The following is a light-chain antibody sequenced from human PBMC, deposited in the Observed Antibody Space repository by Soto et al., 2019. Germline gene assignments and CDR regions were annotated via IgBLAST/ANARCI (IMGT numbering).Light chain of an antibody. CDR1: SSDVGGYNF. CDR2: DVS. V-gene: IGLV2-14*01. CDR3: TSYTRSRTLV. J-gene: IGLJ2*01. Sequence: QSALTQPASVSGSPGQSITISCTGTSSDVGGYNFVSWYQQHPDKAPKLMIYDVSDRPSGVSNRFSGSKSGNTASLTISGLQAEDEADYYCTSYTRSRTLVFGGGTKLTVL.